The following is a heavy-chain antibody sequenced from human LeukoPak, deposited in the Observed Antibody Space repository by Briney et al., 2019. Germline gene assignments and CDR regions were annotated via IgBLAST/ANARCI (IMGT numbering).Heavy chain of an antibody. Sequence: SETLSLTCTVSGGSMSSNYWSWIRQSPVKGLEWIGYIYYSGSTKYNPSLKSRVSMSVDTSKNQFSLKLASVIAADTAVYYCARAPYSSSQLTFDYWGQGTLVTVSS. CDR3: ARAPYSSSQLTFDY. D-gene: IGHD6-13*01. J-gene: IGHJ4*02. V-gene: IGHV4-59*01. CDR1: GGSMSSNY. CDR2: IYYSGST.